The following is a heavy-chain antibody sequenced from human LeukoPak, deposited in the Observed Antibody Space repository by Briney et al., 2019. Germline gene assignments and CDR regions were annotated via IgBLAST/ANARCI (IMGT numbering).Heavy chain of an antibody. CDR1: GGSISSSSYY. D-gene: IGHD1-7*01. Sequence: SETLSLTCTVSGGSISSSSYYWGWIRQPPGKGLEWIGSIYYSGSTYYNPSLKSRVTISVDTSKNQFSLKLSSVTAADTAVYYCARHQTGTTDYWGQGTLVTVSS. CDR3: ARHQTGTTDY. CDR2: IYYSGST. V-gene: IGHV4-39*01. J-gene: IGHJ4*02.